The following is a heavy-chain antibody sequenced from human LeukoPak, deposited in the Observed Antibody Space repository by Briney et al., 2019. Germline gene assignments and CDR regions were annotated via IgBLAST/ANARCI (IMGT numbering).Heavy chain of an antibody. CDR3: ARLMGTSRDY. Sequence: SETLSLACTVSGGSISSYYWSWIRQPPGKGLEWIGYIYYSGSTNYNPSLKSRVTISVDTSKNQFSLKLSSVTAADTAVYYCARLMGTSRDYWGQGTLVTVSS. J-gene: IGHJ4*02. CDR1: GGSISSYY. CDR2: IYYSGST. V-gene: IGHV4-59*08. D-gene: IGHD5-24*01.